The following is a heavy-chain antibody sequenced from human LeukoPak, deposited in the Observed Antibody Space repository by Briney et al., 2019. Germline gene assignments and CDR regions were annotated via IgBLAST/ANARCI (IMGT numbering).Heavy chain of an antibody. Sequence: ASVKVSCKASGYTFTGYYMHWVRQAPGQGLEWMGWINPNSGGTNYAQKFQGRVTMTRDTSISTAYMELSRLRSDDTAVYYCARVQHRQVVVITTLFSYWGQGTLVTVSS. V-gene: IGHV1-2*02. CDR2: INPNSGGT. CDR3: ARVQHRQVVVITTLFSY. CDR1: GYTFTGYY. D-gene: IGHD3-22*01. J-gene: IGHJ4*02.